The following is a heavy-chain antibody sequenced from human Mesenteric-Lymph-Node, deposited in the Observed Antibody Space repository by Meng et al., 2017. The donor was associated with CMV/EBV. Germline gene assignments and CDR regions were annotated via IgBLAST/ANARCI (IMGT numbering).Heavy chain of an antibody. CDR2: IIPIFGTA. Sequence: KASGGTFSSYAISWVRQAPGQGLEWMGGIIPIFGTANYAQKFQGRVTITTDESTSTAYMELSSLRSEDTAVYYCARAKELSSTTYFQHWGQGTLVTVSS. D-gene: IGHD2-2*01. CDR3: ARAKELSSTTYFQH. CDR1: GGTFSSYA. J-gene: IGHJ1*01. V-gene: IGHV1-69*05.